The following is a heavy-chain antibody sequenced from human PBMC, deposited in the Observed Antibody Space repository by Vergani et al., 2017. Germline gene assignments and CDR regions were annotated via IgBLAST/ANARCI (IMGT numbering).Heavy chain of an antibody. V-gene: IGHV3-20*04. CDR3: AKDMMIAATHYYYYYMDV. CDR2: INWNGGST. CDR1: GFTFDDYG. Sequence: EVQLVESGGGVVRPGGSLRLSCAASGFTFDDYGMSWVRQAPGKGLEWVSGINWNGGSTGYADSVKGRFTISRDNAKNSLYLQMNSLRAEDTAVYYCAKDMMIAATHYYYYYMDVWGKGTTVTVSS. D-gene: IGHD2-15*01. J-gene: IGHJ6*03.